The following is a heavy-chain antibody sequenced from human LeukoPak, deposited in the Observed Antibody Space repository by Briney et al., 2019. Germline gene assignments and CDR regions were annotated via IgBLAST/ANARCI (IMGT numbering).Heavy chain of an antibody. J-gene: IGHJ6*02. Sequence: ASVKVSCKASGYTFTGYYKHWVRQAPGQGLEWMGWINPNSGGTNYAQKFQGRVTMTRDTSISTAYMELSRLRSDDTAVYYCARDSSMVREYYYYYYGMDVWGQGTTVTVSS. CDR3: ARDSSMVREYYYYYYGMDV. D-gene: IGHD3-10*01. CDR1: GYTFTGYY. CDR2: INPNSGGT. V-gene: IGHV1-2*02.